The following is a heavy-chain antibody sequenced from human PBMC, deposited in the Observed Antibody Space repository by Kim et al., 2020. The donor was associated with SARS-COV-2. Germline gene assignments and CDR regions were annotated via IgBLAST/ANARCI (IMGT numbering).Heavy chain of an antibody. D-gene: IGHD5-18*01. CDR2: INHSGST. V-gene: IGHV4-34*01. CDR1: GGSFSGYY. Sequence: SQTLSLTCAVYGGSFSGYYWSWIRQPPGKGLEWIGEINHSGSTNYNPSLKSRVTISVDTSKNQFSLKLSSVTAADTAVYYCARLRGYSYGYGWFDPWGQGTLVTVSS. CDR3: ARLRGYSYGYGWFDP. J-gene: IGHJ5*02.